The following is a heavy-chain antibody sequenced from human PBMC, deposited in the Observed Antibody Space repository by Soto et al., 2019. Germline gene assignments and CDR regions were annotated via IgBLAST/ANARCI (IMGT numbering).Heavy chain of an antibody. CDR2: VYPGDSDT. D-gene: IGHD2-8*02. J-gene: IGHJ5*02. Sequence: PGESLNISCQGSGYAFSSYWIAWVRQMPGKDLAGMGFVYPGDSDTRYNPSFQGQGTISVDKFITTAYLQWSSLKASGTAMYYCARGYCTGTFCDHWFDPWGQGTLVTVSS. V-gene: IGHV5-51*01. CDR3: ARGYCTGTFCDHWFDP. CDR1: GYAFSSYW.